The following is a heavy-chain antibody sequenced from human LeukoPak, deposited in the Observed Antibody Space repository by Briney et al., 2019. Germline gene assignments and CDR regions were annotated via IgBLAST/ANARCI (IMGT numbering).Heavy chain of an antibody. J-gene: IGHJ4*02. CDR3: PRHTSGIIITLWGVI. CDR1: EYSFTSSW. CDR2: IYPGDSDT. Sequence: GESLKISCRRAEYSFTSSWIAHVRQMPGKGLEWMGIIYPGDSDTRYSPSFQGQVTISADKSISTAYLQWSSLKASDTAMYYCPRHTSGIIITLWGVIWGQGTLVTVSS. V-gene: IGHV5-51*01. D-gene: IGHD3-16*01.